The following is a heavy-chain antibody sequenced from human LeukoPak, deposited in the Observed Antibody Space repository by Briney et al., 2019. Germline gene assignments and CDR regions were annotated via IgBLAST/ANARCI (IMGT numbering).Heavy chain of an antibody. CDR1: GGSISSSNW. J-gene: IGHJ4*02. Sequence: SGTLSLTCAVSGGSISSSNWWSWVRQPPGKGLEWIGEIYHSGSTNYNPFLKSRVTISVDKSKNQFSLKLSSVTAADSAVYYCARELPSTRYYFDYWGQGTLVTVSS. CDR3: ARELPSTRYYFDY. V-gene: IGHV4-4*02. D-gene: IGHD1-1*01. CDR2: IYHSGST.